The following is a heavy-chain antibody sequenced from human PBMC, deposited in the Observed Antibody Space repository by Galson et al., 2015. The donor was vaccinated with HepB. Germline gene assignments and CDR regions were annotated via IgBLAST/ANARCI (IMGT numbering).Heavy chain of an antibody. J-gene: IGHJ4*02. V-gene: IGHV3-23*01. Sequence: SLRLSCAASGFTFNTYAMSWVRQAPGKGLEWVSAISASGDTTYFADSVKGRCTVSRDNSKNTLYLQMSSLRAEDTAVYYCAKKLWGGANLDYWVQGTLVTVSS. D-gene: IGHD1-26*01. CDR2: ISASGDTT. CDR3: AKKLWGGANLDY. CDR1: GFTFNTYA.